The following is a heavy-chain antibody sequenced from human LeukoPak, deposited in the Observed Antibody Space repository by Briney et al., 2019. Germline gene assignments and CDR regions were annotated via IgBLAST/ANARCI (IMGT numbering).Heavy chain of an antibody. Sequence: SETLSLTCPVSGGSFSSYYWSWIRQPPGKGLEWIGFIHYSGSINYNPSLKSRVTISADTSKNQFSLKLSAVTAADTAVYFCARVPYRSGWYSDHWGQGTLVTVSS. CDR1: GGSFSSYY. V-gene: IGHV4-59*01. CDR2: IHYSGSI. D-gene: IGHD6-19*01. CDR3: ARVPYRSGWYSDH. J-gene: IGHJ4*02.